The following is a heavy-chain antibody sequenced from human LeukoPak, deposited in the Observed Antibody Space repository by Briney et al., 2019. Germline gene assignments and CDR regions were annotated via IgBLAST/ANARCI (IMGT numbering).Heavy chain of an antibody. D-gene: IGHD6-13*01. J-gene: IGHJ4*02. V-gene: IGHV4-4*02. CDR3: TRSSGWWSLDY. CDR1: GDSISSSNW. CDR2: ISHAGST. Sequence: SETLSLTCTVSGDSISSSNWWNWVRLPPGKGLDWIGEISHAGSTKYSPSLKDRVTISKDNSKNQFSLKLNSVTAADTATYYCTRSSGWWSLDYWGQGALVTVSS.